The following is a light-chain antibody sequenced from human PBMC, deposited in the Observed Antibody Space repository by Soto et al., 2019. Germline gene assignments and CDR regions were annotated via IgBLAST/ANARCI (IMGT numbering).Light chain of an antibody. Sequence: EIVMTQSPATLSVSPGERATLSCRASQSVSNKLVWYQQKPGQAPRLLIYDASSRPTDIPARFSGSGSGTEFTLTISSLQPEDFATYYCQQGNTFPLTFGGGTKVDIK. CDR1: QSVSNK. V-gene: IGKV3D-15*01. CDR2: DAS. CDR3: QQGNTFPLT. J-gene: IGKJ4*01.